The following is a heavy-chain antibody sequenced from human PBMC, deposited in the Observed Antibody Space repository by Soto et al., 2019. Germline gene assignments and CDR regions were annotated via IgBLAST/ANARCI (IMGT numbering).Heavy chain of an antibody. CDR1: GFTFSSYS. Sequence: GGSLRLSCAASGFTFSSYSMNWVRQAPGKGLEWVSSISSSSSYIYYADSVKGRFTISRDNAKNSLYLQMNSLRAEDTAVYYCARDSPYYYDSSGYYPTFDYWGQGTLVTVSS. D-gene: IGHD3-22*01. J-gene: IGHJ4*02. CDR2: ISSSSSYI. V-gene: IGHV3-21*01. CDR3: ARDSPYYYDSSGYYPTFDY.